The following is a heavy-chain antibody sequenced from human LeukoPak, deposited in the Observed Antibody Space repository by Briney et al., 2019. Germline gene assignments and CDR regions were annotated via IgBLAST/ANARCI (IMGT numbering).Heavy chain of an antibody. V-gene: IGHV4-4*07. D-gene: IGHD2-2*01. J-gene: IGHJ4*02. Sequence: SETLSLTCTVPGDSIRTHYWSWIRQPAGKGLEWIGRIYFSGSSNYNPSLKSRVTMSLETSKNQLSLKLSSVAAADTAVYYCARTASSTLGAYLEYWGQGTLVTVSS. CDR1: GDSIRTHY. CDR2: IYFSGSS. CDR3: ARTASSTLGAYLEY.